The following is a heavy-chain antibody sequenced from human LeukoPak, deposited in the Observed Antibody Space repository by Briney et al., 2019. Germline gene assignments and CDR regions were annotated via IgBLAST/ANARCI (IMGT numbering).Heavy chain of an antibody. CDR2: INTNTGNP. CDR1: GYTFTSYA. V-gene: IGHV7-4-1*02. CDR3: ARDLITYYYDSSGNSAGY. Sequence: GASVKVSCKASGYTFTSYAMNWVRQAPGQGLEWMGWINTNTGNPTYAQGFTGRFVFSLDTSVSTAYLQISSLKAEDTAVYYCARDLITYYYDSSGNSAGYWGQGTLVTVSS. D-gene: IGHD3-22*01. J-gene: IGHJ4*02.